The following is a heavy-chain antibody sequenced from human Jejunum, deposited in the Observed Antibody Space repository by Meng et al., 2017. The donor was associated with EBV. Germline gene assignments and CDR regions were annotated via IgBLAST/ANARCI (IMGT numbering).Heavy chain of an antibody. CDR3: ARVFFGVIDY. V-gene: IGHV4-39*07. CDR1: GGSFSSSGYY. J-gene: IGHJ4*02. Sequence: LQLQESGPGLVKPSXXLSLTCTVSGGSFSSSGYYWNWIRQPPGKGLEWIGSIYYSGNTYYNPSLKSRVTISIDPSKNQFSLKLISVTAADTAVYYCARVFFGVIDYWGQGTLVTVSS. D-gene: IGHD2-8*01. CDR2: IYYSGNT.